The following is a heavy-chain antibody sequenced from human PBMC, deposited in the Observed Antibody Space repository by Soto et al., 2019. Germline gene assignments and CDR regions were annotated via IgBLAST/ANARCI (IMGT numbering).Heavy chain of an antibody. CDR3: AREYSKSAGDASDI. J-gene: IGHJ3*02. CDR2: IYFSGTT. CDR1: GGSISSYY. Sequence: PSETLSLTCTVSGGSISSYYWSWIRQPPGKGLEWIGYIYFSGTTNYNPSLRSRVTISVDTSKNQFSLKLTSVTAADTAVYYCAREYSKSAGDASDIWGQGPMVTVSS. D-gene: IGHD6-13*01. V-gene: IGHV4-59*01.